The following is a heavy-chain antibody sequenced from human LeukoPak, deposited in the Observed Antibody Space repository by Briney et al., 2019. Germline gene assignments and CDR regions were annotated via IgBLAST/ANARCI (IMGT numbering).Heavy chain of an antibody. J-gene: IGHJ5*02. CDR1: GGSISSSSYY. V-gene: IGHV4-39*07. Sequence: SETLSLTCTVSGGSISSSSYYWGWIRQPPGKGLEWIGSIYYSGSTYYNPSLKSRVTISVDTSKNQFSLKLSSVTAADTAVYYCARSRGRWFDPWGQGTLVTVSS. CDR2: IYYSGST. CDR3: ARSRGRWFDP.